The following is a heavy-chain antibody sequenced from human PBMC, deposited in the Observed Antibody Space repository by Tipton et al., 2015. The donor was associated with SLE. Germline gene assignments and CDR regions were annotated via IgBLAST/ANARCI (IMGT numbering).Heavy chain of an antibody. CDR3: LGSGSTSV. V-gene: IGHV3-7*01. J-gene: IGHJ4*02. D-gene: IGHD3-3*01. Sequence: SLRLSCVTSGFTFCDYWMKWVRQAPGKGLGWVANIKGDGSKTYYVASVKGRFTISRDNAKNSLSLEMSTLRAEDTAVYYCLGSGSTSVWGQGTLVTVSS. CDR1: GFTFCDYW. CDR2: IKGDGSKT.